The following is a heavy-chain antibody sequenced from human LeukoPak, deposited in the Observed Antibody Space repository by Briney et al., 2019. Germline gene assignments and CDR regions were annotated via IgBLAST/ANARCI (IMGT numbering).Heavy chain of an antibody. J-gene: IGHJ4*02. Sequence: WGSLRLSCAASGFTFSRYWMTWVRQAPGKGLEWVANIKQDGSEKYYVDSMKGRFTISRDNAKNSLYLQMNSLRAEDTAVYYCARIGYSSSSLDYWGQGTLVTVSS. CDR1: GFTFSRYW. V-gene: IGHV3-7*01. D-gene: IGHD6-6*01. CDR2: IKQDGSEK. CDR3: ARIGYSSSSLDY.